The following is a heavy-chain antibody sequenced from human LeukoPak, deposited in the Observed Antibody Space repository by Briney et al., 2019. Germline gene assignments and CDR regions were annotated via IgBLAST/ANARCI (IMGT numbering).Heavy chain of an antibody. J-gene: IGHJ4*02. CDR3: ARKVLSGSRYFDY. CDR2: ITSSAGTI. D-gene: IGHD1-26*01. CDR1: GFTFSSFE. V-gene: IGHV3-48*03. Sequence: GGSLRLSCAASGFTFSSFEMNWVRQAPGKGLEWVSYITSSAGTIYYAESVKGRFTFSRDNAKNSLFLQMNSLRAEDTAVYYCARKVLSGSRYFDYWGQGALVTVSS.